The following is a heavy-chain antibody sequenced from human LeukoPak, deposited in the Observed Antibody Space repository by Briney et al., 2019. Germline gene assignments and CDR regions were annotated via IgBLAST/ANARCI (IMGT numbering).Heavy chain of an antibody. CDR2: INPNSGGT. CDR1: GYTFTGYY. CDR3: ARAYCSSTSCYGGNYYYYYMDV. J-gene: IGHJ6*03. D-gene: IGHD2-2*01. V-gene: IGHV1-2*02. Sequence: ASVKVSCKASGYTFTGYYMHWVRQAPGQGLEWMGWINPNSGGTNYAQKFQGRVTMTRDTSISTAYMELSRLRSEDTAVYYCARAYCSSTSCYGGNYYYYYMDVWGKGTTVTVSS.